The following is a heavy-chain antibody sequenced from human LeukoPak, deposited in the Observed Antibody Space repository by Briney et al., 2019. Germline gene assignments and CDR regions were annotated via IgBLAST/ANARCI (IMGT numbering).Heavy chain of an antibody. D-gene: IGHD2-2*02. Sequence: ASVKVSCKASGYTFTSYGISWVRQAPGQGLEWMGWISAYNGNTNYAQKLQGRVTMTTDTSTSTAYMELRSLRSDDTAVYYCARVYCSSTSCYTSDYWSQGTLVTVSS. V-gene: IGHV1-18*01. CDR1: GYTFTSYG. CDR3: ARVYCSSTSCYTSDY. J-gene: IGHJ4*02. CDR2: ISAYNGNT.